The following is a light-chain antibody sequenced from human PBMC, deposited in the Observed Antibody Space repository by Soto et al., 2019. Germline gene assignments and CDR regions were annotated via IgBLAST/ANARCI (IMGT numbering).Light chain of an antibody. J-gene: IGLJ1*01. CDR3: NSYVGSNNYV. CDR2: GDN. Sequence: QPVLTQPPSVSGAPGQRVSISCTGSTSNIGAPYDVHWYQHLPGTAPKLLIYGDNNRPSGVPDRFSGSKSGTSASLAITRLQAEDEADYYCNSYVGSNNYVFGTGTKLTVL. CDR1: TSNIGAPYD. V-gene: IGLV1-40*01.